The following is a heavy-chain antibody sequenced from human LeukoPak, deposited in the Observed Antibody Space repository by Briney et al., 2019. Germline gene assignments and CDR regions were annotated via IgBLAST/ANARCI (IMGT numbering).Heavy chain of an antibody. V-gene: IGHV4-34*01. CDR3: ARDRRVTMVRGTSNNYYYYGMDV. CDR2: INHSGST. Sequence: SETLSLTCAVYGGSFSGYYWSWIRQPPGKGLEWIGEINHSGSTNYNPSLKSRVTISVDTSKNQFSLKLSSVTAADTAVYYCARDRRVTMVRGTSNNYYYYGMDVWGQGTTVTVSS. CDR1: GGSFSGYY. J-gene: IGHJ6*02. D-gene: IGHD3-10*01.